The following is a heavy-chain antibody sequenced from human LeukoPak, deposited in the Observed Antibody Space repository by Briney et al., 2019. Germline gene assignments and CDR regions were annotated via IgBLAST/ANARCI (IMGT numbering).Heavy chain of an antibody. D-gene: IGHD3-10*01. CDR1: GFTFSSYS. Sequence: GGSLRLSCAASGFTFSSYSMNWVRQAPGKGLEWVSSISSSSSYIYYADSVKGRFTISRDNAKNSLYLQMNSLRAEDTAVYYCARDHGPHSGSEDAFDIWGQGTMVTVSS. CDR2: ISSSSSYI. J-gene: IGHJ3*02. V-gene: IGHV3-21*01. CDR3: ARDHGPHSGSEDAFDI.